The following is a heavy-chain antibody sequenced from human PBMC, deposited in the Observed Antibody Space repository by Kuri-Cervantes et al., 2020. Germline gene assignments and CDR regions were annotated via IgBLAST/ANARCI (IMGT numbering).Heavy chain of an antibody. D-gene: IGHD4-11*01. Sequence: GESLKISCAASGFTFSTYGMHWVRQAPGKGLEWVAFIRYDGSNEYYAESVKGRFTISRDNSKNTLYLQMNSLRAEDTAVYYCARGLGYFDYWGQGTLVTVSS. CDR1: GFTFSTYG. CDR3: ARGLGYFDY. J-gene: IGHJ4*02. V-gene: IGHV3-30*02. CDR2: IRYDGSNE.